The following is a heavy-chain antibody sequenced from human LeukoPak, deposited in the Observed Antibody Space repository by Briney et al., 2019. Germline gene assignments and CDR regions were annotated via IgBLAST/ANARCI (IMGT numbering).Heavy chain of an antibody. V-gene: IGHV3-21*01. CDR2: ISSSSYI. CDR1: GFTFSSYS. CDR3: ARAVLLSLGVDY. D-gene: IGHD3-16*01. J-gene: IGHJ4*02. Sequence: GGSLRLSCAASGFTFSSYSMNWVRQAPGKGLEWVSSISSSSYIYYADSVKGRFTISRDNAKNSLYLQMNSLRAEDTAVYYCARAVLLSLGVDYWGQGTLVTVSS.